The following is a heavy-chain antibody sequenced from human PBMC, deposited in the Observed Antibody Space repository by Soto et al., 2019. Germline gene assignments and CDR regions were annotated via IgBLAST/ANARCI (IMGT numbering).Heavy chain of an antibody. J-gene: IGHJ4*02. D-gene: IGHD1-20*01. CDR1: GFAFSNYG. CDR3: VKGRYVSYFDH. Sequence: QVQLVESGGGVVQPGRSLRLSCAASGFAFSNYGIHWVRQAPGKGLQWVAFISYDGSKKYYADSVKGRFTISRDNSKNTLYLQMTSLRADDTAVYYCVKGRYVSYFDHWGQGTLVTVSS. CDR2: ISYDGSKK. V-gene: IGHV3-30*18.